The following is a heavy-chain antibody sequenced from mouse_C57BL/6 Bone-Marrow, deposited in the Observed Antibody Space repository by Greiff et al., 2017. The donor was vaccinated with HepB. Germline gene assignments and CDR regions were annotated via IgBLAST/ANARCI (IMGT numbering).Heavy chain of an antibody. V-gene: IGHV6-3*01. J-gene: IGHJ1*03. D-gene: IGHD1-1*01. Sequence: EVKLVESGGGLVQPGGSMKLSCVASGFTFSNYWMNWVRQSPEKGLEWVAQIRLKSDNYATHYAESVKGRFTISRDDSKSSVYLQMNNLRAEDNGIYYCTTTVGATRWYFDVWGTGTTVTVSS. CDR2: IRLKSDNYAT. CDR1: GFTFSNYW. CDR3: TTTVGATRWYFDV.